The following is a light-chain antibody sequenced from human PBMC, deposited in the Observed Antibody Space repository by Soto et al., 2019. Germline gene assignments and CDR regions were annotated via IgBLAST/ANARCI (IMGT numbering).Light chain of an antibody. Sequence: QSGLTHPPSASGTPGQRVTISCSGGSSNMGTNTVSWYQQVPGTAPKVLIYVNDQRPSGVPDRFSGSNSGTSASLAISGLQPEDEAEYYCVAWDDSLNGHVFGTGTKV. CDR3: VAWDDSLNGHV. CDR2: VND. J-gene: IGLJ1*01. CDR1: SSNMGTNT. V-gene: IGLV1-44*01.